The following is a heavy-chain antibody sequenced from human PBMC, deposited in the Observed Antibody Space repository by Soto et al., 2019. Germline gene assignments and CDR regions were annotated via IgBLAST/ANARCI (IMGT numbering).Heavy chain of an antibody. D-gene: IGHD2-21*02. CDR1: GFTFSSYS. J-gene: IGHJ5*02. CDR3: ARSYCGGDCYSPWFDP. CDR2: ISSSSSYI. V-gene: IGHV3-21*01. Sequence: EVQLVESGGGLVKPGGSLRLSCAASGFTFSSYSMNWVRQAPGKGLEWVSSISSSSSYIYYADSVKGRFTISRDNAKNSLYLQMNSLRAEDTAMYYCARSYCGGDCYSPWFDPGAREPWSPSPQ.